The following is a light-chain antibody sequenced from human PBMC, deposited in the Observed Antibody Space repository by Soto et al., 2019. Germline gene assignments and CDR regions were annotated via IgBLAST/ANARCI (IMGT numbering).Light chain of an antibody. CDR2: GAS. CDR1: QSVSSD. Sequence: EIVLTQSPATLSLSPGERATLSCRASQSVSSDLAWYHQKPGQAPRLLIYGASTRATGIPDRFSGAGSGTDFTLTISRLEPEDFALYYCQQHDILPITFGQGTRLEIK. J-gene: IGKJ5*01. V-gene: IGKV3-20*01. CDR3: QQHDILPIT.